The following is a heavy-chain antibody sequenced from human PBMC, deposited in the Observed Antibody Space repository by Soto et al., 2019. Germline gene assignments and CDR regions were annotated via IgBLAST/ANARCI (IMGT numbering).Heavy chain of an antibody. Sequence: SETLSLTCAVYGGSFSGYYWSWIRQPPGKGLEWIGEINHSGSTNYNPSLKSRVTISVDTSKNQFSLKLSSVTAADTAVYYCARATHYYDSSGTPGRVYGMDVWGQGTTVTVSS. V-gene: IGHV4-34*01. CDR1: GGSFSGYY. J-gene: IGHJ6*02. D-gene: IGHD3-22*01. CDR3: ARATHYYDSSGTPGRVYGMDV. CDR2: INHSGST.